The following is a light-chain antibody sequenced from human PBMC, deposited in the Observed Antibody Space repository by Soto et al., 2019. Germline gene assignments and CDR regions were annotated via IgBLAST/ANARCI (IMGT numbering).Light chain of an antibody. Sequence: DIQMTQSPSSLSASVGDRVTITCRASQSISNYLNWYQQKPGKAPKLLIYKASSLESGVPSRFSGSGSGTEFTLTISSLQPDDFTTYYCQQYYSYSPLTFGGGTKVDI. J-gene: IGKJ4*01. CDR1: QSISNY. CDR3: QQYYSYSPLT. V-gene: IGKV1-5*03. CDR2: KAS.